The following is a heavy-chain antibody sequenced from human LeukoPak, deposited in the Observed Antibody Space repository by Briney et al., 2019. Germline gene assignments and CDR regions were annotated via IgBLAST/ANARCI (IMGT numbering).Heavy chain of an antibody. CDR1: GCIFISYA. Sequence: SSVNVSCKASGCIFISYAISGVRQARCQGLDGMGWINAYNGNTNYEQKFQGRVTITTDESTSTAYMELSSLRSEDTAVYYCASSMNTDLLDLKFDYWGQGTLVTVSS. CDR2: INAYNGNT. V-gene: IGHV1-69*05. J-gene: IGHJ4*02. D-gene: IGHD3-16*01. CDR3: ASSMNTDLLDLKFDY.